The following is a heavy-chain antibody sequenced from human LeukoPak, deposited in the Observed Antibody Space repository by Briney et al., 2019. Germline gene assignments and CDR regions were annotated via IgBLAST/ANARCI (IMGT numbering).Heavy chain of an antibody. J-gene: IGHJ4*02. Sequence: GTSAKVSCKASGFTFTSSAMQWVRQARGQRLEWIAWIAVGSGNTNYAQKFQERVTITRDMSTSTAYMELSSLRSEDTAVYYCAAVEGYSSSWYQFDYWGQGTLVTVSS. CDR1: GFTFTSSA. CDR3: AAVEGYSSSWYQFDY. V-gene: IGHV1-58*02. CDR2: IAVGSGNT. D-gene: IGHD6-13*01.